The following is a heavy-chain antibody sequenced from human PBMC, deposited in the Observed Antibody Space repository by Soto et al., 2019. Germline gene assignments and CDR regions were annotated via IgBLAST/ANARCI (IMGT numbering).Heavy chain of an antibody. V-gene: IGHV2-5*02. J-gene: IGHJ4*02. CDR2: IYWDDSN. CDR1: GFSLSTSGVG. CDR3: AHEGPEDLPLDN. Sequence: QITLKESGPTLVRPTQTLTLTCAFSGFSLSTSGVGVGWIRQPTGKTLEWLSVIYWDDSNQYSPSLRSRLTITIDTYKNQVLLTLPQMHPMHTGPYYCAHEGPEDLPLDNWGQGTLVTVSS.